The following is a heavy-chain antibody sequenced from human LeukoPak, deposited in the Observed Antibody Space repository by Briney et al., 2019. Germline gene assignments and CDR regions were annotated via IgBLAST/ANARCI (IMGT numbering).Heavy chain of an antibody. CDR1: GFTFRSYD. Sequence: GSLRLSCAASGFTFRSYDMHWVRQAPGKGLQWVAVISYDGSNKYHTDSVKGRFTISRDNSKNTLYLQMNSLRAEDTAVYYCAKDSEIAAAGSYWYFDLWGRGTLVTVSS. CDR3: AKDSEIAAAGSYWYFDL. V-gene: IGHV3-30*18. CDR2: ISYDGSNK. D-gene: IGHD6-13*01. J-gene: IGHJ2*01.